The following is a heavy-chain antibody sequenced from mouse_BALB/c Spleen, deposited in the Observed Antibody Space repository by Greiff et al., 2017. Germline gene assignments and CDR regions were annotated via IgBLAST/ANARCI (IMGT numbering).Heavy chain of an antibody. J-gene: IGHJ4*01. CDR3: ARRDDGYSRAMDD. V-gene: IGHV3-6*01. CDR2: ISCDGCN. D-gene: IGHD2-3*01. CDR1: GYSFTSGSF. Sequence: EVQLLESGPGLVKPSQSLSLSCSVTGYSFTSGSFWYWLRQSPGNKLEWMGYISCDGCNNYNPSLTNRISVTRDTSKNQFFLKLNSVTTEDAATYSCARRDDGYSRAMDDWGQGTSGTVAA.